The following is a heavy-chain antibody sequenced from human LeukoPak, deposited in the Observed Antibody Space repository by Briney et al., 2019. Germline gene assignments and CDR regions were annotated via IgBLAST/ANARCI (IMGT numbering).Heavy chain of an antibody. CDR3: ARRIAGTATGGYFEP. J-gene: IGHJ2*01. CDR1: GFTFDDYA. CDR2: ITWNRDNI. V-gene: IGHV3-9*01. Sequence: GRSLRLSCKVSGFTFDDYAMHWVRQVPGKGLEWVSGITWNRDNIGYGDSVKGRFTVSRDNVKNSLYLQMNSLRADDTAVYYCARRIAGTATGGYFEPWGRGTLVSVSS. D-gene: IGHD6-13*01.